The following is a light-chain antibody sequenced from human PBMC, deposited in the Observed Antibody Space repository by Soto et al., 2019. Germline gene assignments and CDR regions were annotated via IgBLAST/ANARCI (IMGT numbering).Light chain of an antibody. J-gene: IGLJ2*01. CDR2: NYV. CDR1: SSNIGAGYG. Sequence: QSVLTQPPSVSGAPGQRVTISCAGTSSNIGAGYGVHWYQQLPGRAPKLLIHNYVNRPSGVPDRFSGSKSGTSASLAITGLQGEEEGDYYCQSYDSNLSGSLFGGGTKVTVL. CDR3: QSYDSNLSGSL. V-gene: IGLV1-40*01.